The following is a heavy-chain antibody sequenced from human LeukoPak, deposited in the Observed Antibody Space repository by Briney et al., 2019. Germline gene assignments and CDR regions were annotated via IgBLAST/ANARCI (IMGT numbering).Heavy chain of an antibody. V-gene: IGHV3-30-3*01. CDR3: ARDQLPPYSSSWIFDY. CDR1: GFTFSSYA. CDR2: ISYDGSNK. D-gene: IGHD6-13*01. Sequence: GRSLRLSCAASGFTFSSYAMHWVRQAPGKGLEWVAVISYDGSNKYYADSVKGRFTISRDNSKNTLYLQMNSLRAEDTAVYYCARDQLPPYSSSWIFDYWAREPWSPSPQ. J-gene: IGHJ4*02.